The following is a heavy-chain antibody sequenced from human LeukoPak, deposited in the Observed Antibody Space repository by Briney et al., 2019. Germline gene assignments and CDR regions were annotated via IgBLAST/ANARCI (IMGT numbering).Heavy chain of an antibody. Sequence: GGSLRLSCAASGFTFSTYSMHWVRQAPGKGLEWVALISYDGSKKYYADPVKGRFTISRDNSESPLYLQMHILGPEDTAVYHCAKGRQQWWTFDVLDIWGQPAVVDLSS. D-gene: IGHD5-18*01. V-gene: IGHV3-30*18. CDR3: AKGRQQWWTFDVLDI. J-gene: IGHJ3*02. CDR1: GFTFSTYS. CDR2: ISYDGSKK.